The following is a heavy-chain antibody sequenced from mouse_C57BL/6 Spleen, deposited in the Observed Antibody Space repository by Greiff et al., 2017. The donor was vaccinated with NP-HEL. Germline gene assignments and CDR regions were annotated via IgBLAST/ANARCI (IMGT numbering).Heavy chain of an antibody. CDR3: ARDHYYGSSYDWYFDV. CDR2: ISSGGSYT. V-gene: IGHV5-6*01. Sequence: HLVESGGDLVKPGGSLKLSCAASGFTFSSYGMSWVRQTPDKRLEWVATISSGGSYTYYPDSVKGRFTISRDNAKNTLYLQMSSLKSEDTAMYYCARDHYYGSSYDWYFDVWGTGTTVTVSS. CDR1: GFTFSSYG. J-gene: IGHJ1*03. D-gene: IGHD1-1*01.